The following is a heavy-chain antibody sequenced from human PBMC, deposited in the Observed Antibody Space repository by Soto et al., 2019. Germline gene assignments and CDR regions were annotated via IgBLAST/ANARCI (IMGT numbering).Heavy chain of an antibody. CDR1: RFIFSDYA. Sequence: DVQLLQSGGGLVQPGGSLTLSCAASRFIFSDYAMNWVRQAPGKGLEWVSSIGGSNTDRYYADCVKGRFIISRDNSKNTMYLQMNSLRDDGTAVYYCAKDAVSYHGKCGWFDSWVQGTLVTVSS. V-gene: IGHV3-23*01. CDR2: IGGSNTDR. CDR3: AKDAVSYHGKCGWFDS. J-gene: IGHJ5*01. D-gene: IGHD6-19*01.